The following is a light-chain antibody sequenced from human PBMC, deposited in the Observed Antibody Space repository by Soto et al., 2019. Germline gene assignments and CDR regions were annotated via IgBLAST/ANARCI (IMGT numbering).Light chain of an antibody. Sequence: DIQMTQSPSSLSASVGDRVTITCRASQSISSYLSWYQQKPGKAPNLLIYGTSILQSGVPSRFSGSGSGTDFTLTIRSLQPEDYATYYCQQSYSIVWTFGQGTRVEI. CDR3: QQSYSIVWT. CDR2: GTS. CDR1: QSISSY. J-gene: IGKJ1*01. V-gene: IGKV1-39*01.